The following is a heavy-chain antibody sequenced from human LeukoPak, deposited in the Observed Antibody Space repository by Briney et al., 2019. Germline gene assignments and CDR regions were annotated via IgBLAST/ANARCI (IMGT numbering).Heavy chain of an antibody. CDR3: ARRLEYSGSKGVFDY. D-gene: IGHD1-26*01. Sequence: GGTLRLSCAASGFTVTSNYMTWVRQAPGKGLEWVAIIYSGGYTDYADSVKGRFTISRDNSKNTLYLQMNSLRAEDTAVYYCARRLEYSGSKGVFDYWGQGTLVTVSS. CDR1: GFTVTSNY. V-gene: IGHV3-66*01. CDR2: IYSGGYT. J-gene: IGHJ4*02.